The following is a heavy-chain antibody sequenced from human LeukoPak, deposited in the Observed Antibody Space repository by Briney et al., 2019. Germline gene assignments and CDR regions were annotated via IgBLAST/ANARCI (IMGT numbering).Heavy chain of an antibody. CDR3: ARVKYYYDSSGYTYYFDY. CDR2: IFYSGST. CDR1: GGSISTSTYY. Sequence: PSETLSLTCTVSGGSISTSTYYWGWIRRPPGKGLEWIGSIFYSGSTYYNPSLKSRVTISVDTSKNQFSLKLSSVTAADTAVYYCARVKYYYDSSGYTYYFDYWGQGTLVTVSS. D-gene: IGHD3-22*01. J-gene: IGHJ4*02. V-gene: IGHV4-39*07.